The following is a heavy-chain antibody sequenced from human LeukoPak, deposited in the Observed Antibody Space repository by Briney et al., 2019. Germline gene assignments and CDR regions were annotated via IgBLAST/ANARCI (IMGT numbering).Heavy chain of an antibody. D-gene: IGHD3-16*01. V-gene: IGHV4-61*02. CDR1: GVSIASGSFY. CDR2: VHSSGDI. CDR3: ARGASPKDAVFFDY. Sequence: SETLSLTCSVSGVSIASGSFYWGWIRQSAGKGLEWIGRVHSSGDIYHNAAFRSRAAVSGDASKNQFSLQLNSVTAADTAVYYCARGASPKDAVFFDYWGQGALITVSS. J-gene: IGHJ4*02.